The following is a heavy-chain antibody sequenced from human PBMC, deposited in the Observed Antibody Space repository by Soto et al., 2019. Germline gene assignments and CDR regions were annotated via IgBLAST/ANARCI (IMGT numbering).Heavy chain of an antibody. V-gene: IGHV3-23*01. Sequence: EVQLLEPGGVSEQPGGSRSPPFEAPGFTFRNFAMTWVRQVPGKGLEWVSTFDHRGVNTHYPDSVKGRFIISRDNSRNTLDLQMNSLRAEDTALYYCVTWVSAHFDYWGLGTLVTVSS. CDR3: VTWVSAHFDY. CDR1: GFTFRNFA. J-gene: IGHJ4*02. CDR2: FDHRGVNT. D-gene: IGHD2-8*01.